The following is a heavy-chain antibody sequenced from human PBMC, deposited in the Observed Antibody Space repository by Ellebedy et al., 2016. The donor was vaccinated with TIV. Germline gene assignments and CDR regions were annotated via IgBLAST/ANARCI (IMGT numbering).Heavy chain of an antibody. D-gene: IGHD5-18*01. CDR2: IKQDGSEK. CDR3: ARPPWDTGKNYFYYMDV. V-gene: IGHV3-7*01. J-gene: IGHJ6*03. Sequence: GGSLRLSXAASGFTFSSYWMSWVRQAPGKGLEWVANIKQDGSEKYYVDSVKGRFTISRDNAKNSLYLQMNSLRAEDTAVYYCARPPWDTGKNYFYYMDVWGKGTTVTVSS. CDR1: GFTFSSYW.